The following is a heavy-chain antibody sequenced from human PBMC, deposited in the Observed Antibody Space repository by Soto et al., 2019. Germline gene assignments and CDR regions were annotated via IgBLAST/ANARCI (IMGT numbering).Heavy chain of an antibody. J-gene: IGHJ6*02. D-gene: IGHD6-13*01. CDR2: INHSGST. V-gene: IGHV4-34*01. CDR3: TGTAIAAAGTSHYYYYGMDV. CDR1: GGSFSGYY. Sequence: SETLSLTCAVYGGSFSGYYWSWIRQPPGKGLEWIGEINHSGSTNYNPSLKSRVTISVDTSKNQFSLKLSSVTAADTAVYYCTGTAIAAAGTSHYYYYGMDVWGQGTTVTVSS.